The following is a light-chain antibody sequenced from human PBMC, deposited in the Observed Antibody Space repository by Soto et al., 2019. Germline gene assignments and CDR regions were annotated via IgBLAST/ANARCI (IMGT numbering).Light chain of an antibody. CDR3: QQLYGYPLT. J-gene: IGKJ4*01. CDR2: LAS. Sequence: IQLTQSPSSLSASVGDRVTITCRASQDISRSLAWYQQRPGRAPRLLIYLASNLQSGVPSRFSGSGSGTDVTLTIGGLQPEDFATYHCQQLYGYPLTFGGGTRVEIK. V-gene: IGKV1-9*01. CDR1: QDISRS.